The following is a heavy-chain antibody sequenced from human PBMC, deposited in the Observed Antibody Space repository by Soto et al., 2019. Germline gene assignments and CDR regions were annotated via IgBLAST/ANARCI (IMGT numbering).Heavy chain of an antibody. D-gene: IGHD3-22*01. CDR1: GGTFSSYA. CDR3: ARATLGYDTTTPFDY. J-gene: IGHJ4*02. Sequence: QVQLVQSGAEVKKPGSSVKVSCKASGGTFSSYAISWVRQAPGQGLEWMGGIIPIFGTANYAQKFQGRVTITADESTSTDYMELSSLRSEDTAVYYCARATLGYDTTTPFDYWGQGTLVTVSS. CDR2: IIPIFGTA. V-gene: IGHV1-69*12.